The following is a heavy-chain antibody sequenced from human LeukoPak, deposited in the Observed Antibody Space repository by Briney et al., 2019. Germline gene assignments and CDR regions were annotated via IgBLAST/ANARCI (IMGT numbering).Heavy chain of an antibody. D-gene: IGHD3-16*01. Sequence: SETLSLTCTVSGGSISSSSYYWSWLRQPPGKGLEWLGEINHSGSTNYNPSLKSRVTISVDTSKNQFSLKLSSVTAADTAVYYCARGRLVLGRQGFDYWGQGTLVTVSS. CDR3: ARGRLVLGRQGFDY. CDR2: INHSGST. J-gene: IGHJ4*02. CDR1: GGSISSSSYY. V-gene: IGHV4-39*07.